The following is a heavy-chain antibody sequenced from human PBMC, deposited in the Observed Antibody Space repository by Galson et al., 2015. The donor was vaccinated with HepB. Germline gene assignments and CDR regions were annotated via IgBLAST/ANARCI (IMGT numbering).Heavy chain of an antibody. Sequence: LSLTCAVYGRSFSGSYWTWIRQPPGKGLEWIGEINHSGNTNYNPSLRSRVTISVDTSKNQFSLRLSSVTAADTAVYFCARVPDWKRITTIRGVIPRVDYWGQGTLVTVSS. V-gene: IGHV4-34*01. J-gene: IGHJ4*02. CDR3: ARVPDWKRITTIRGVIPRVDY. CDR1: GRSFSGSY. D-gene: IGHD3-10*01. CDR2: INHSGNT.